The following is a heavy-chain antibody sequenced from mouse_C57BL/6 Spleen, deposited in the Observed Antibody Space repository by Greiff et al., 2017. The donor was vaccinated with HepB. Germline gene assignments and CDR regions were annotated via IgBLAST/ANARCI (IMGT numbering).Heavy chain of an antibody. CDR2: IYPGDGDT. CDR3: ARSITGTAWFAY. V-gene: IGHV1-82*01. D-gene: IGHD4-1*01. Sequence: VKLQESGPELVKPGASVKISCKASGYAFSSSWMNWVKQRPGKGLEWIGRIYPGDGDTNYNGKFKGKATLTADKSSSTAYMQLSSLTSEDSAVYFCARSITGTAWFAYWGQGTLVTVSA. J-gene: IGHJ3*01. CDR1: GYAFSSSW.